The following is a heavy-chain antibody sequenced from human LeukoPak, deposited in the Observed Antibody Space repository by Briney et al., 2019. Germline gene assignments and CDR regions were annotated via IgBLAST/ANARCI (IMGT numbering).Heavy chain of an antibody. CDR1: GGSISRGGYY. CDR2: IYYSGST. Sequence: SETLSLNRTISGGSISRGGYYWSWIRQQPGKGLEWIGYIYYSGSTYYNPSLKSRVTISVDTSKNQFSLKLSSVTAADTAVYYCARDTAAATVDYWGQGTLVTVSS. CDR3: ARDTAAATVDY. V-gene: IGHV4-31*02. D-gene: IGHD6-13*01. J-gene: IGHJ4*02.